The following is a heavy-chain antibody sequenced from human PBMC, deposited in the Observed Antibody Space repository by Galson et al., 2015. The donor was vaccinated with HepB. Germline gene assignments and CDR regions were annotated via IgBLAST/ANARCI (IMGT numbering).Heavy chain of an antibody. CDR3: ARAVVGATGVYFDY. D-gene: IGHD1-26*01. CDR1: GFTFSSDS. V-gene: IGHV3-48*02. J-gene: IGHJ4*02. CDR2: IRSSGSTF. Sequence: SLRLSCAASGFTFSSDSMNWVRQAPGKGLEWVSYIRSSGSTFYYADSVKGRFTISRDNAKNSLYLQMNSLRDEDTAVYYCARAVVGATGVYFDYWGQGTLVTVSS.